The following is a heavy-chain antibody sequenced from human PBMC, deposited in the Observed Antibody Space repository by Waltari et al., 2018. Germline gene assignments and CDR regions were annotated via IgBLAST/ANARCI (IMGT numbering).Heavy chain of an antibody. J-gene: IGHJ3*02. CDR2: IIPIFGTA. CDR3: ASPSGGYSSSWYAFDI. D-gene: IGHD6-13*01. V-gene: IGHV1-69*13. Sequence: QVQLVQSGAEVKKPGSSVKVSCKASGGTFSNYAISWVRQAPGQGLEWMGGIIPIFGTANYAQKFQGRVTITADESTSTAYMELSSLRSEDTAVYYCASPSGGYSSSWYAFDIWGQGTMVTVSS. CDR1: GGTFSNYA.